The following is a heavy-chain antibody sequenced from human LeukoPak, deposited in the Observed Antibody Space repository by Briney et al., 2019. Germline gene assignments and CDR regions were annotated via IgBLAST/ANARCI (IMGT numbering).Heavy chain of an antibody. J-gene: IGHJ4*02. V-gene: IGHV1-3*03. CDR2: INAGDGNT. CDR3: ARTSGYDFQPLDY. Sequence: ASVKVSCKASGYTFTSYAMHWVRQAPGQRLEWMGWINAGDGNTKYSQEFQGRVTITRDTSASTAYMELSSLRSEDMAVYYCARTSGYDFQPLDYWGQGTLVTVSS. D-gene: IGHD5-12*01. CDR1: GYTFTSYA.